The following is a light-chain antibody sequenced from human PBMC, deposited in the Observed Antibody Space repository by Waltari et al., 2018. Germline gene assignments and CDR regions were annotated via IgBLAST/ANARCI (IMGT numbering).Light chain of an antibody. CDR3: SSYTTSTLEV. Sequence: QSALTQPASVSGLPGQSITISCGGTSSDVGGSKYVSWYQQHPGKAPKLMIYEVSNRPSGVSNRFSGSKSGNTASLTISGLQAEDEADYYCSSYTTSTLEVFGGGTKLTVL. CDR1: SSDVGGSKY. J-gene: IGLJ2*01. V-gene: IGLV2-14*01. CDR2: EVS.